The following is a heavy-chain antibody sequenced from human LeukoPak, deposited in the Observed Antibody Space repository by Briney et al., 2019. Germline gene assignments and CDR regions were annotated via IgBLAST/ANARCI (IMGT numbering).Heavy chain of an antibody. CDR3: ANPAGLYGPGSYRAYYMDV. J-gene: IGHJ6*03. V-gene: IGHV3-23*01. Sequence: PGGSLRLSCAASGFTFSSYAMSWVRQAPGKGLEWVSAISGSGGSTYYADSVKGRFTISRDNSKNTLYLQMNSLRAEDTAVYYCANPAGLYGPGSYRAYYMDVWGKGTTVTVSS. CDR2: ISGSGGST. CDR1: GFTFSSYA. D-gene: IGHD3-10*01.